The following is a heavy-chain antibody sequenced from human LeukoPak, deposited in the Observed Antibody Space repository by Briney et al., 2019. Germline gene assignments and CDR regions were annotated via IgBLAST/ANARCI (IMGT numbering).Heavy chain of an antibody. Sequence: GASVKVSCKASGGTFSSYAISWVRQAPGQGLEGMGWINTNTGNPTYAQGFTGRFVFSLDTSVSTAYLQISSLKAEDTAVYYCARDRRLIQLLDAFDIWGKGTTVTVSS. D-gene: IGHD5-18*01. J-gene: IGHJ3*02. CDR3: ARDRRLIQLLDAFDI. CDR1: GGTFSSYA. CDR2: INTNTGNP. V-gene: IGHV7-4-1*02.